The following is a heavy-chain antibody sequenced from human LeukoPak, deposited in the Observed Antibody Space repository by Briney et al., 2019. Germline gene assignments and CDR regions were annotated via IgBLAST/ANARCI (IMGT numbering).Heavy chain of an antibody. D-gene: IGHD3-10*01. J-gene: IGHJ4*02. CDR1: GYTFTGYY. CDR2: INPSGGST. CDR3: ARDHWGGEFDY. V-gene: IGHV1-46*01. Sequence: ASVKVSCKTSGYTFTGYYMHWVRQAPGQGLEWMGIINPSGGSTSYAQKFQGRVTMTRDTSTSTVYMELSSLRSDDTAVYYCARDHWGGEFDYWGQGTLVTVSS.